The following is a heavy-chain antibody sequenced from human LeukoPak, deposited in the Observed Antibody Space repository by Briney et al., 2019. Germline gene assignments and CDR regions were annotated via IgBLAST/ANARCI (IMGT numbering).Heavy chain of an antibody. V-gene: IGHV3-7*04. D-gene: IGHD3-3*01. Sequence: LPGASLRLSCAASGFIFSTSAMTWVRQAPGKGLEWVANIKQDGSEKYYVDSVKGRFTISRDNAKNSLYLQMNSLRAEDTAVYYCARVNYDFWSGYYPYYYGMDVWGQGTTVTVSS. CDR2: IKQDGSEK. CDR1: GFIFSTSA. J-gene: IGHJ6*02. CDR3: ARVNYDFWSGYYPYYYGMDV.